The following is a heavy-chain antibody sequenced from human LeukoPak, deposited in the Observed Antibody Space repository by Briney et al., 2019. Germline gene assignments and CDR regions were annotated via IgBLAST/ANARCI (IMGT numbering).Heavy chain of an antibody. CDR2: ISRSGGST. CDR3: AAAYFGVDQYYYGMDV. V-gene: IGHV3-23*01. Sequence: HPGGSLRLSCVASGFTLRSCAMNWVRQAPGKGLEWVSAISRSGGSTYSADSVKGRFTISRDTSKDTLYLQMNSLIAEDTAVYYCAAAYFGVDQYYYGMDVWGQGTTVTVSS. J-gene: IGHJ6*02. CDR1: GFTLRSCA. D-gene: IGHD3-3*01.